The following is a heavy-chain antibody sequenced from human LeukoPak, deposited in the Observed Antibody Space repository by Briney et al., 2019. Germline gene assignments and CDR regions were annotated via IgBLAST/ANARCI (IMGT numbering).Heavy chain of an antibody. CDR3: ARLDCGGDCYSDSHWYFDL. J-gene: IGHJ2*01. CDR2: IKKDGSEK. CDR1: GFTFSSYW. D-gene: IGHD2-21*02. Sequence: AGGSLRLSCAASGFTFSSYWMSWVRQAPGKGLEWVANIKKDGSEKYYVDSVKGRFTISRDNAKNSLYLQMNSLRAEDTAVYYCARLDCGGDCYSDSHWYFDLWGRGTLVTVSS. V-gene: IGHV3-7*01.